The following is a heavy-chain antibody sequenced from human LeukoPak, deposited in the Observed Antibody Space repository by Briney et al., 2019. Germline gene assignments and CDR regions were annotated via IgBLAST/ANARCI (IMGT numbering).Heavy chain of an antibody. J-gene: IGHJ4*02. CDR3: ARGGYSSSWSIDY. CDR1: GGSIRSSYYY. D-gene: IGHD6-13*01. V-gene: IGHV4-39*07. CDR2: IYDSGST. Sequence: SETLSLACTVSGGSIRSSYYYWGWIRQPPGKGLEWIGGIYDSGSTYYNPSLKSRVTISVDTSKNQFSLKLSSVTAADTAVYYCARGGYSSSWSIDYWGQGTLSPSPQ.